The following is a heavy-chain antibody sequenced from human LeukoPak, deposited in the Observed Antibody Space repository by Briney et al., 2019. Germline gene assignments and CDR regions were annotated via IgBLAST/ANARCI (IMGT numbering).Heavy chain of an antibody. CDR1: GFTFSSYW. Sequence: GGSLRLSCAASGFTFSSYWMSWVRQAPGKGLEWVANIKQDGSEKYYVDSVKGRFTISRDNAKNSLYLQMNSLRAEDTAVYYCAREIAAKPWGYYGMDVWGQGTTVTVSS. D-gene: IGHD6-25*01. CDR2: IKQDGSEK. J-gene: IGHJ6*02. CDR3: AREIAAKPWGYYGMDV. V-gene: IGHV3-7*01.